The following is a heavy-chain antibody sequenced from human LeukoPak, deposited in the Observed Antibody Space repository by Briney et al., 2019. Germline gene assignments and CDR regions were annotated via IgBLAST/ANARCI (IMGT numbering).Heavy chain of an antibody. CDR3: ARKSGWYAYYFDY. V-gene: IGHV4-34*01. Sequence: SETLSLTCAVYGGSFSGHYWNWIRQSPGKGLEWIGEINYSGSTNYNPSLKSRVTISIDTSMNQFSLKLSSVTAADTAVYYCARKSGWYAYYFDYWGQGTLVTVSS. D-gene: IGHD6-19*01. J-gene: IGHJ4*02. CDR1: GGSFSGHY. CDR2: INYSGST.